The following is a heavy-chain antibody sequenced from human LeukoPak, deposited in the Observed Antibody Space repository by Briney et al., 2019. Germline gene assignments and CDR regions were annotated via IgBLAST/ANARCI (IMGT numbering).Heavy chain of an antibody. D-gene: IGHD5-12*01. J-gene: IGHJ6*02. CDR2: IYYSGST. CDR1: GGSISSYY. Sequence: SETLSLTCTVSGGSISSYYWSWIRQPPGKGLEWIGYIYYSGSTNYNPSLKSRVTISVDTSKNQFSLKLSSVTAADTAVCYCARAGRGYSGYELYYYYYGMDVWGQGTTVTVSS. V-gene: IGHV4-59*01. CDR3: ARAGRGYSGYELYYYYYGMDV.